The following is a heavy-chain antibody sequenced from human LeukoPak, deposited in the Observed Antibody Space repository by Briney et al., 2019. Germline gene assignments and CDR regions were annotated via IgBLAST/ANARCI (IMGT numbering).Heavy chain of an antibody. V-gene: IGHV3-64D*09. J-gene: IGHJ3*02. D-gene: IGHD6-19*01. CDR3: VKGDRGSGWYRGAFDI. CDR2: ISSNGGST. Sequence: GGSLRLSCSASGFTFSSYAMHWVRQAPGKGLEYVSAISSNGGSTYYADSVKGRFTISRDNSKTTLYLQMSSLRAEDTAVYYCVKGDRGSGWYRGAFDIWGQGTMVTVSS. CDR1: GFTFSSYA.